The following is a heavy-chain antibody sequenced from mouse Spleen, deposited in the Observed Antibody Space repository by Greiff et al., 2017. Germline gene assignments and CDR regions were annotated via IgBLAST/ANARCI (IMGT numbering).Heavy chain of an antibody. CDR3: AKGTYYSNYEAMDY. CDR1: GYTFTDYN. D-gene: IGHD2-5*01. J-gene: IGHJ4*01. CDR2: INPNNGGT. V-gene: IGHV1-22*01. Sequence: DVKLQESGPELVKPGASVKMSCKASGYTFTDYNMHWVKQSHGKSLEWIGYINPNNGGTSYNQKFKGKATLTVNKSSSTAYMELRSLTSEDSAVYNCAKGTYYSNYEAMDYWGQGTSVTVSS.